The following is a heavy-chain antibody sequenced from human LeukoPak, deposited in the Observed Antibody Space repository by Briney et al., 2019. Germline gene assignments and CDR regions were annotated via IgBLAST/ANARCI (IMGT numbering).Heavy chain of an antibody. CDR3: AKVLSVYYFDY. Sequence: PGGSLRLSCAASGFTVSSNYMSWVRQAPGKGLEWVSVIYSGGSTYYADSVKGRFTISRDNSKNTLYLQMNSLRAEDTALYYCAKVLSVYYFDYWGQGTLVTVSS. CDR1: GFTVSSNY. CDR2: IYSGGST. D-gene: IGHD5/OR15-5a*01. V-gene: IGHV3-53*01. J-gene: IGHJ4*02.